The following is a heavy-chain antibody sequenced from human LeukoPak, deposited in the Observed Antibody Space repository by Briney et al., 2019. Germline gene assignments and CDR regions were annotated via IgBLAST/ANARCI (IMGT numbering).Heavy chain of an antibody. D-gene: IGHD4-23*01. CDR3: ARDRYTVVSWYFDL. J-gene: IGHJ2*01. Sequence: SETLSLTCAVYGGSFSDYYWTWIRQPPGKGLEWIGYIYYSGSTYYNPSLKSRVTISVDTSKNQFSLKLSSVTAADTAVYYCARDRYTVVSWYFDLWGRGTLVTVSS. CDR2: IYYSGST. CDR1: GGSFSDYY. V-gene: IGHV4-34*09.